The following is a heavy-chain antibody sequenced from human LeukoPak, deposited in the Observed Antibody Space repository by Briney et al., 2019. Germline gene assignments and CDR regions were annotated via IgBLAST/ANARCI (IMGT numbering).Heavy chain of an antibody. CDR2: INHSGST. D-gene: IGHD2-2*01. J-gene: IGHJ4*02. CDR1: GGSFSGYY. Sequence: ASETLSLTCAVYGGSFSGYYWSWIRQPPGKGLEWIGEINHSGSTNYNPSLKSRVTISVDTSKNQFSLKLSSVTAADTAVYYCARRPSRSRPIDYWGQGTLVTVSS. CDR3: ARRPSRSRPIDY. V-gene: IGHV4-34*01.